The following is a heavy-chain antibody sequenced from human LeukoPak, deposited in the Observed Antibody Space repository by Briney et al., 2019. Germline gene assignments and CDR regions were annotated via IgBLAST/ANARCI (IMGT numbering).Heavy chain of an antibody. CDR1: GGTFSSYA. D-gene: IGHD2-8*01. V-gene: IGHV1-69*05. CDR3: ARGAARSIVLMVYANAFDI. J-gene: IGHJ3*02. Sequence: ASVKVSCKASGGTFSSYAISWVRQAPGQGLEWMGGIIPIFGTANYAQKFQGRVTMTRDTSISTAYMELSRLRSDDTAVYYCARGAARSIVLMVYANAFDIWGQGTMVTVSS. CDR2: IIPIFGTA.